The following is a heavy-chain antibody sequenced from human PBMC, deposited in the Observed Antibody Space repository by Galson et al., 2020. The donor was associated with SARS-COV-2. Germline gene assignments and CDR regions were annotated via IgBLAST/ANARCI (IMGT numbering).Heavy chain of an antibody. CDR2: IYPADSET. CDR1: GYTFASYR. D-gene: IGHD3-3*01. V-gene: IGHV5-51*01. J-gene: IGHJ4*02. Sequence: VDSLKIPCQGSGYTFASYRVGRARQVPGKGLEWMGLIYPADSETRYSPSFQGQVTISADKSISTAYLQWTSLQASDTAMYYCARWSGSVDCWGQGTLVTVSS. CDR3: ARWSGSVDC.